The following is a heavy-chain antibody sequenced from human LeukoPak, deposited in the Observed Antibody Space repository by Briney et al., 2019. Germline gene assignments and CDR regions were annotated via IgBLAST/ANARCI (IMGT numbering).Heavy chain of an antibody. CDR1: GFTFSSYA. J-gene: IGHJ4*02. V-gene: IGHV3-30-3*01. D-gene: IGHD3-22*01. CDR3: ARGAYYDSSGYYHVDY. CDR2: ISYDGSNK. Sequence: GGSLRLSCAASGFTFSSYAMHWVRQAPGKGLEWVAVISYDGSNKYYADSVKGRFTISRDNSKNTLYLQMSSLRAEDTAVYYCARGAYYDSSGYYHVDYWGQGTLVTVSS.